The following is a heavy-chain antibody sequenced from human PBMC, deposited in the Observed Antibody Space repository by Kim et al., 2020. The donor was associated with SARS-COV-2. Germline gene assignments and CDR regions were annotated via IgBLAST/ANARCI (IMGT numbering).Heavy chain of an antibody. V-gene: IGHV4-31*03. CDR2: IYYSGST. Sequence: SETLSLTCTVSGGSISSGGYYWSWIRQHPGKGLEWIGYIYYSGSTYYNPSLKSRVTISVDTSKNQFSLKLSSVTAADTAVYYCARAPTGTTVVTPVFIDYWGQGTLVTVSS. J-gene: IGHJ4*02. CDR3: ARAPTGTTVVTPVFIDY. CDR1: GGSISSGGYY. D-gene: IGHD1-7*01.